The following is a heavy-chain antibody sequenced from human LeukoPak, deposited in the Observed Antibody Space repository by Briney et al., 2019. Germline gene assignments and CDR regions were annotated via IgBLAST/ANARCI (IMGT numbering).Heavy chain of an antibody. CDR1: GFTLSIFP. CDR3: ARDLELSAVYYFDS. CDR2: ISSGSEK. V-gene: IGHV3-30*04. D-gene: IGHD3-3*01. J-gene: IGHJ4*02. Sequence: GGSLRLSCEASGFTLSIFPMHWVRQAPGKGLEWVALISSGSEKYYADSVKGRFTISRDNSKNMLYLQMNSLRADDTAVYSCARDLELSAVYYFDSWGQGTLVIVSS.